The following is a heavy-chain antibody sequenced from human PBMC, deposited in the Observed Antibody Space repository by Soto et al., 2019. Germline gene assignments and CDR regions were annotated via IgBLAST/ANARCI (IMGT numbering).Heavy chain of an antibody. J-gene: IGHJ6*02. Sequence: VKVSCKASGGTFSSYAISWVRQAPGQGLEWMGGIIPIFGTANYAQKFQGRVTITADKSTSTAYMELSSLRSEDTAVYYCARGDYPFPYYYYGLDVWGLGTTVTVSS. CDR2: IIPIFGTA. CDR3: ARGDYPFPYYYYGLDV. CDR1: GGTFSSYA. V-gene: IGHV1-69*06. D-gene: IGHD4-17*01.